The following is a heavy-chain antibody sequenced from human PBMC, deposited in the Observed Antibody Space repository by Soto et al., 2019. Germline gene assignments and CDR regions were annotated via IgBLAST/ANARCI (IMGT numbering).Heavy chain of an antibody. Sequence: EVPLVESGGGLVQPGGSLRLSCAASGFTVGRNYLSWVRLAPGKGLEWVSVIYSGASTYYADCVKGRFTISRDNSKNSLSLPMNGLRAVDTAVYYCARELDYWGQGTLVTVSS. J-gene: IGHJ4*02. CDR1: GFTVGRNY. V-gene: IGHV3-66*01. CDR3: ARELDY. CDR2: IYSGAST.